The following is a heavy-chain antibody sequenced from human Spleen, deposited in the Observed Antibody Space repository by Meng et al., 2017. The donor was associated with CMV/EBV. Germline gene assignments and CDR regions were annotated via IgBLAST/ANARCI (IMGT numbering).Heavy chain of an antibody. Sequence: GSLRLSCAVYGGSFSGYYWSWIRQPPGKGLEWIGEINHSGSTNYNPSLKSRVTISVGTSKNQFSLKLSSVTAADTAVYYCARARRGYSYAYFDYWGQGTMVTVSS. V-gene: IGHV4-34*01. D-gene: IGHD5-18*01. CDR1: GGSFSGYY. CDR2: INHSGST. CDR3: ARARRGYSYAYFDY. J-gene: IGHJ4*02.